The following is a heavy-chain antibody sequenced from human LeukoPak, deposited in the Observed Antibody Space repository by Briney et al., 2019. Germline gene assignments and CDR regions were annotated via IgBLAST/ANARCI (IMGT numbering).Heavy chain of an antibody. CDR2: VSVDDRKT. CDR1: GFTFRSYA. CDR3: AKIPLPIVGIASGDS. J-gene: IGHJ4*02. Sequence: GGSLRLSCAASGFTFRSYAMSWVRQAPGKGLEWVSSVSVDDRKTYYADSVRGRFTISRDNSGNTLYLQMHRLRAEDTAVYCCAKIPLPIVGIASGDSWRQGTLVTVSS. D-gene: IGHD2-21*01. V-gene: IGHV3-23*01.